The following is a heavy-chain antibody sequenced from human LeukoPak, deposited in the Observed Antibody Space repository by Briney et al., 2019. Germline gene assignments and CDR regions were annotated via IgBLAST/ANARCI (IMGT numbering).Heavy chain of an antibody. CDR1: GCTFSNYP. Sequence: GGSLRLSCAASGCTFSNYPMHWVRRAPGKGRESVSAVSSNGASTYYENSVKDRFIVSRDNSKNTLYLQLGSLRAEDTAVYYCAREISRGFDIWGQGTMVTVSS. V-gene: IGHV3-64*01. J-gene: IGHJ3*02. CDR3: AREISRGFDI. D-gene: IGHD2/OR15-2a*01. CDR2: VSSNGAST.